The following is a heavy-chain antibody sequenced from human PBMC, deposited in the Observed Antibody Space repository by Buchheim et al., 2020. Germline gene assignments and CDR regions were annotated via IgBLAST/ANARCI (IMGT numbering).Heavy chain of an antibody. CDR3: AREGRQDGYNKGGVLDM. CDR1: EFTFSNFV. J-gene: IGHJ3*02. Sequence: QVQLVESGGGVVQPGTSLRLSCVASEFTFSNFVMHWVRQAPGRGLEWVTVISHDSSIKYYADSVKGRFTISRDNSKNTLYVQMNSLRAEDTAVYYCAREGRQDGYNKGGVLDMWGQGT. D-gene: IGHD5-24*01. CDR2: ISHDSSIK. V-gene: IGHV3-30*01.